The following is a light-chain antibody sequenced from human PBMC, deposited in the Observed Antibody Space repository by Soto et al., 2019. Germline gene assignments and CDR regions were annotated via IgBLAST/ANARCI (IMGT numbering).Light chain of an antibody. Sequence: QSVLTQSPSASASLGASVKLTCTLSSGYSSYAIAWHQQQPEKGPRYLMKLDSDGSHTKGDAIPDRFSGSSSGAERYLTISSLQSEDEADYYCQTWGTGIHVVFGGGTKVTVL. CDR1: SGYSSYA. CDR3: QTWGTGIHVV. V-gene: IGLV4-69*01. CDR2: LDSDGSH. J-gene: IGLJ2*01.